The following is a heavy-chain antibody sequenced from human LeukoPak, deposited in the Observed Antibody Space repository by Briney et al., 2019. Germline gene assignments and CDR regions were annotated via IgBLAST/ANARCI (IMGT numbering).Heavy chain of an antibody. D-gene: IGHD1-26*01. CDR1: GFTFSNYS. CDR2: INSDGSST. J-gene: IGHJ6*03. Sequence: GGSLRLSCAASGFTFSNYSMHWVRQAPGKGLVWVSRINSDGSSTSYADSVKGRFTISRDNAKNTLHLQMNSLRAEDTAVYYCARASSGSYFGYYYYYMDVWGKGTTVTVSS. CDR3: ARASSGSYFGYYYYYMDV. V-gene: IGHV3-74*01.